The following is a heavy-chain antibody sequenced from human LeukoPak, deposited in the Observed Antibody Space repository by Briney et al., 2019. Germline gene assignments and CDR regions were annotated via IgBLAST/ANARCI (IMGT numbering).Heavy chain of an antibody. CDR3: ARVWYYYDSSGYYPDY. Sequence: GGSLRLSCAASGFTFSSYGMHWVRQAPGKGLEWVAFIRYDGSNKYYADSVKGRFTISRDNSKNTLYLQMNSLRAEDTAVYYCARVWYYYDSSGYYPDYWGQGTLVTVSS. D-gene: IGHD3-22*01. CDR1: GFTFSSYG. V-gene: IGHV3-30*02. CDR2: IRYDGSNK. J-gene: IGHJ4*02.